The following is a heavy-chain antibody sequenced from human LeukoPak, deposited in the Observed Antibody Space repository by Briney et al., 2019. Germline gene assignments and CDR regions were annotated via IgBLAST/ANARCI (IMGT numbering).Heavy chain of an antibody. J-gene: IGHJ4*02. CDR1: GYTLTELS. D-gene: IGHD2-8*01. Sequence: ASVKVSCKVSGYTLTELSMHWVRQAPGKGLEWMGWISAYNGNTNYAQKLQGRVTMTTDTSTSTAYMELRSLRSDDTAVYYCARERLGYCTNGVCFPFDYWGQGTLVTVSS. CDR2: ISAYNGNT. CDR3: ARERLGYCTNGVCFPFDY. V-gene: IGHV1-18*01.